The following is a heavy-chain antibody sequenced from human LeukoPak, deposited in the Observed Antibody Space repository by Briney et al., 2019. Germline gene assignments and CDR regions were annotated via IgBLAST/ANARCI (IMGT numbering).Heavy chain of an antibody. V-gene: IGHV3-21*01. J-gene: IGHJ4*02. CDR2: ISSSSSYI. D-gene: IGHD1-14*01. CDR3: ARDLPQSSY. CDR1: GFTVSSNY. Sequence: GGSLRLSCAASGFTVSSNYMSWVRQAPGKGLEWVSSISSSSSYIYYADSVKGRFTISRDNAKNSLYLQMNSLRAEDTAVYYCARDLPQSSYWGQGTLVTVSS.